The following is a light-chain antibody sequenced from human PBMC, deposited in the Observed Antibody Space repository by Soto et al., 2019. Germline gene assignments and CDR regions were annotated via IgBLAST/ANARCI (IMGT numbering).Light chain of an antibody. V-gene: IGKV3-11*01. CDR1: LSVSVY. CDR2: GAS. Sequence: VVLSQSPAPLSLSPGERGNPSCRTSLSVSVYLDWYQQKPGQAPRLLIYGASSRATGIPDRFSGSGSGTEFTLTISSLQPDDFATYYCQQYNSYSFGQGTKVDIK. J-gene: IGKJ1*01. CDR3: QQYNSYS.